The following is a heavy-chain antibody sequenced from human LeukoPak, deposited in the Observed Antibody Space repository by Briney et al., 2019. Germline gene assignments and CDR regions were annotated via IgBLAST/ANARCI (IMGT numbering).Heavy chain of an antibody. CDR1: GFRFSSYW. J-gene: IGHJ4*02. CDR2: IKPDGSEK. V-gene: IGHV3-7*04. Sequence: GGSLRLSCAASGFRFSSYWMTWVRQAPGRGLEWVATIKPDGSEKYYVDSVKGRFTMSRDNAKNSLYLQVNSLRVEDTAVYYCARGEYFFDYWGQGTLVTVSS. CDR3: ARGEYFFDY.